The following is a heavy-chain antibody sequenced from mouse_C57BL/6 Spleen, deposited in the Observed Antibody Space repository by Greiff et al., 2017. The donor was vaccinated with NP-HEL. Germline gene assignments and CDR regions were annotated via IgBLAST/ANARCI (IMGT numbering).Heavy chain of an antibody. CDR3: ARKEVYYGSSYGYFDV. D-gene: IGHD1-1*01. CDR1: GYTFTSYG. Sequence: QVQLQQSGAELARPGASVKLSCKASGYTFTSYGISWVKQRTGQGLEWIGEIYPRSGNTYYNEKFKGKATLTADKSSSTAYMELRSLTSEDSAVYFCARKEVYYGSSYGYFDVWGTGTTVTVSS. V-gene: IGHV1-81*01. CDR2: IYPRSGNT. J-gene: IGHJ1*03.